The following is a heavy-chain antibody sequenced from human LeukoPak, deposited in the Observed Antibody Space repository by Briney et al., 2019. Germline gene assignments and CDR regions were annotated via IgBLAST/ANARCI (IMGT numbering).Heavy chain of an antibody. CDR1: GFTFSGYY. D-gene: IGHD4-23*01. Sequence: GGSLRLSCVASGFTFSGYYMGWIRQAPGKGLEWISYISSSGGDIYYTGSMKGRFTISRDNAKNSLFLQMNSLRGDDTALYYCARGFYGGNPLDAFDIWGQGTMVTVSS. CDR2: ISSSGGDI. V-gene: IGHV3-11*01. J-gene: IGHJ3*02. CDR3: ARGFYGGNPLDAFDI.